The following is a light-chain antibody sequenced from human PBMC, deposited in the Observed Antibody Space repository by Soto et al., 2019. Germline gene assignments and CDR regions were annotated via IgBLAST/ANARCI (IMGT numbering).Light chain of an antibody. CDR1: QSITST. CDR2: GVS. J-gene: IGKJ4*01. V-gene: IGKV3-15*01. CDR3: QQYHTWPIT. Sequence: EIVMTQSPATLSVSPGERATLSCRASQSITSTVAWYQQKPGQAPRLLIYGVSTRATGIPARFSGSGSGTEFTLTISSLQSEDCAIYYCQQYHTWPITFGGGTKVDI.